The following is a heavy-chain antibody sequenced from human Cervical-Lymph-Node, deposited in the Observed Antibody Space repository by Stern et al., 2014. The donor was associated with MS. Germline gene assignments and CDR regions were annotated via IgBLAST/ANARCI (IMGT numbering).Heavy chain of an antibody. D-gene: IGHD3-9*01. CDR3: VVFDRLPHFDC. CDR2: IDPEYNKT. Sequence: VQLVQSGAEVKKPGATVKISCKISGYTFTDYYMHWVQQAPGKGLAWMGLIDPEYNKTMYAEKFQGRVTMTADTSTDTAYMELRSLRSDDTAVYYCVVFDRLPHFDCWGQGTLVTVSS. J-gene: IGHJ4*02. CDR1: GYTFTDYY. V-gene: IGHV1-69-2*01.